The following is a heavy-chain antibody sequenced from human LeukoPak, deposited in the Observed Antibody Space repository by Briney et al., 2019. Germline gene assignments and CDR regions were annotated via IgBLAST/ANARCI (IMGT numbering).Heavy chain of an antibody. CDR3: ARVPLYYYDSSGYLDY. CDR2: ISSSSSTI. V-gene: IGHV3-48*01. J-gene: IGHJ4*02. Sequence: PGGSLRLSCAASGFTFSSYSMNWVRQAPGKGLEWVSYISSSSSTIYYADSVKGRFTISRDNAKNSLYLQMNSLRAEDTAVYYCARVPLYYYDSSGYLDYWGQGTLVTVSS. D-gene: IGHD3-22*01. CDR1: GFTFSSYS.